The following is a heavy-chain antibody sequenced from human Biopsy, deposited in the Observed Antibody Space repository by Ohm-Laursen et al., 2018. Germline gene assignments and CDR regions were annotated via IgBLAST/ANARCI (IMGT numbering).Heavy chain of an antibody. CDR3: ATAGPARSGYYTGFVVDGCDS. J-gene: IGHJ4*02. CDR1: GFTFSTYA. Sequence: SLSLSCSSSGFTFSTYAIYWIRLPPGPGLEWVSAISVSGDTTYYADSVRSRFTNSRDNSKNTVSLQMNSLSAEDTALYYCATAGPARSGYYTGFVVDGCDSWGQGTLVTVSS. CDR2: ISVSGDTT. V-gene: IGHV3-23*01. D-gene: IGHD3-3*01.